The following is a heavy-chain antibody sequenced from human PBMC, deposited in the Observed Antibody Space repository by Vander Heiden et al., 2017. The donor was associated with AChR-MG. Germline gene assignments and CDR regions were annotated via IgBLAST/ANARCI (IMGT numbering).Heavy chain of an antibody. D-gene: IGHD4-4*01. CDR3: ATGVTTLGGEAMLPPPDY. V-gene: IGHV1-69*01. CDR2: IIPIFGKA. Sequence: QVQLVQSAAEVNTPGASVKVSCKASGVTFRSYAFRWVQQAPGLGLAWLREIIPIFGKANYEQKFQGRVTITADESTSTAYMELSSLRSEETSVYYCATGVTTLGGEAMLPPPDYWGQGTLVTVSS. J-gene: IGHJ4*02. CDR1: GVTFRSYA.